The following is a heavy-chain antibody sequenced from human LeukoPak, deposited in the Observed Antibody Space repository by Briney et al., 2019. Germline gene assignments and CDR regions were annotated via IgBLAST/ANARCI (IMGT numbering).Heavy chain of an antibody. Sequence: GRSLRLSCAASGFTFSSYWMHWVRHDPAKGLPWVSRINDDGRSTDYADSEKGRFTVSRDNAQHRLYLQMNSLNAEDTPVYYCVRGYSSGYRLDDGGQGTLVTVSS. D-gene: IGHD3-22*01. CDR1: GFTFSSYW. CDR3: VRGYSSGYRLDD. J-gene: IGHJ4*02. V-gene: IGHV3-74*01. CDR2: INDDGRST.